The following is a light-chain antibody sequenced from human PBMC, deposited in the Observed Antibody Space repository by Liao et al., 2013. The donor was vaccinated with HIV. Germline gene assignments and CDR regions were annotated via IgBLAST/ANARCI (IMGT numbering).Light chain of an antibody. J-gene: IGLJ1*01. Sequence: SYALSQPPSVSVSPGQTASITCSGDELGDRYTFWYQQKPGQSPVLVIYQDTKRPSGIPERFSGSTSGNTATLTISGTQAMDEADYYCQAWDSITNVFGTGTRVTVL. V-gene: IGLV3-1*01. CDR3: QAWDSITNV. CDR1: ELGDRY. CDR2: QDT.